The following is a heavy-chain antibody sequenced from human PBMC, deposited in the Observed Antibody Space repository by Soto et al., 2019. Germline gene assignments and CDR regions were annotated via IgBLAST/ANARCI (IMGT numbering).Heavy chain of an antibody. J-gene: IGHJ3*02. CDR1: GFTFSSYG. V-gene: IGHV3-30*18. CDR3: AKDGDGAFDI. CDR2: ISYDGSNK. Sequence: ESVGGVVQPGRSLRLSCAASGFTFSSYGMHWVRQAPGKGLEWVAVISYDGSNKYYADSVKGRFTISRDNSKNTLYLQMNSLRAEDTAVYYCAKDGDGAFDIWGQGTMVTVSS.